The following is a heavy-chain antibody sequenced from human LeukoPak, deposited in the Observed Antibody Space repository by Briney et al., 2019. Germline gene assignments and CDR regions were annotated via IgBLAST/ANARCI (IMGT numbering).Heavy chain of an antibody. CDR3: AIREAIVVVPAASRGYMDV. J-gene: IGHJ6*03. Sequence: SVKVSCKAPGGTFSSYAISWVRQAPGQGLEWMGGIIPIFGTANYAQKFQGRVTITTDESTSTAYMELSSLRSEDTAVYYCAIREAIVVVPAASRGYMDVWGKGTTVTVSS. CDR1: GGTFSSYA. V-gene: IGHV1-69*05. CDR2: IIPIFGTA. D-gene: IGHD2-2*01.